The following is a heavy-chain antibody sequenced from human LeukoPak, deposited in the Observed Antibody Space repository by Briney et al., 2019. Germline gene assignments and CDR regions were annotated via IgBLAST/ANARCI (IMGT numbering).Heavy chain of an antibody. CDR2: INSGGSTT. V-gene: IGHV3-74*01. CDR1: GFTFSGYW. CDR3: ASPPSYYYMDV. Sequence: GGSLRLSCAVSGFTFSGYWMHWVRQAPGKGLVWVSRINSGGSTTNYAYSVKGLFTISRDNANHPLYLQMNSLRAEYTAVYYCASPPSYYYMDVWGKGTTVTVS. J-gene: IGHJ6*03.